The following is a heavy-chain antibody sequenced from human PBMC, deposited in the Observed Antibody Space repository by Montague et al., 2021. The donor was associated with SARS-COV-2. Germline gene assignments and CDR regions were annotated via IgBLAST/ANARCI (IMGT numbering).Heavy chain of an antibody. J-gene: IGHJ4*02. V-gene: IGHV3-7*01. D-gene: IGHD4/OR15-4a*01. CDR2: IKQDGSEA. Sequence: SLRVSCAASGFSFNNYWMNWVRQTPGKGLEWVANIKQDGSEAYYMDSVKGRFTISRDNAKKSLHLQMNRLRDEDTAVYYCATLIYRYGAFDYWGQGTLVIVSS. CDR1: GFSFNNYW. CDR3: ATLIYRYGAFDY.